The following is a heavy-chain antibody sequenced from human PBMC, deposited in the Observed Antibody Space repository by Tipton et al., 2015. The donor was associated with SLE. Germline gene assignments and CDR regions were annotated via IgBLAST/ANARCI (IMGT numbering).Heavy chain of an antibody. V-gene: IGHV4-59*01. J-gene: IGHJ3*02. CDR1: GGSISSYY. CDR3: ARAEGSWDAFDI. CDR2: IYYSGST. D-gene: IGHD2-15*01. Sequence: TLYLTCAVSGGSISSYYWSWIRQPPGRGLEWIGYIYYSGSTNYNPSLKSRVTISVDTSKNQFSLKLSSGTAADTAVYYCARAEGSWDAFDIWGQGTMVTVSS.